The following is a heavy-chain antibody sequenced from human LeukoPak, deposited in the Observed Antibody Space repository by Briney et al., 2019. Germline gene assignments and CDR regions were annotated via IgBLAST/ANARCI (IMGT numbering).Heavy chain of an antibody. Sequence: GGSLRLSCAASGFTFSSYAMHWVRQAPGKGLEWVAVISYDGSNKYYADSVKGRFTISRDNSKNTLYLQMNSLRAEDTAVYYCARDSSTKLLNGFDPWGQGTLVTVSS. CDR2: ISYDGSNK. D-gene: IGHD6-13*01. CDR1: GFTFSSYA. J-gene: IGHJ5*02. V-gene: IGHV3-30-3*01. CDR3: ARDSSTKLLNGFDP.